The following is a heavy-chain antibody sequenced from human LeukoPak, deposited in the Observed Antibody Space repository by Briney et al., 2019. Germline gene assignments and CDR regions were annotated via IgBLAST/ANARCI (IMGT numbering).Heavy chain of an antibody. CDR3: ARDGFRTNYYGSGISYYYGMDV. D-gene: IGHD3-10*01. CDR2: IRHDGSTK. CDR1: GFPFYSYW. J-gene: IGHJ6*02. V-gene: IGHV3-7*01. Sequence: GGSLRLSCTASGFPFYSYWMTWVRQTPGKGLEWVANIRHDGSTKYYVDSVKGRFTISRDNAKNSLYLQMNSLRAEDTAVYYCARDGFRTNYYGSGISYYYGMDVWGQGTTVTVSS.